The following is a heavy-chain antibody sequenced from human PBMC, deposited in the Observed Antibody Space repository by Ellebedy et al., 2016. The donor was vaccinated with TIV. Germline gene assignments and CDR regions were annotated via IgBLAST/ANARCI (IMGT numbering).Heavy chain of an antibody. V-gene: IGHV3-48*04. Sequence: PGGSLRLSCAASGFTFSTFSMNWARQAPGKGLEWVSYISSSSSTTYNADSVRGRFTISRANAKNSLYLQMNSLRAEDTAVYYCARGPGTYLDYWGQGTLVTVSS. J-gene: IGHJ4*02. CDR3: ARGPGTYLDY. CDR2: ISSSSSTT. D-gene: IGHD3-10*01. CDR1: GFTFSTFS.